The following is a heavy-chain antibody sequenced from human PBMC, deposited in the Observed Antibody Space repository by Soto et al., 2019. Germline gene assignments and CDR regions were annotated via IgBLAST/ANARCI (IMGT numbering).Heavy chain of an antibody. J-gene: IGHJ4*02. V-gene: IGHV1-69*13. CDR3: AGDYYDTSGYYYCY. D-gene: IGHD3-22*01. CDR1: GGTFSSYA. CDR2: IIPVFGTT. Sequence: GASVKVSCKASGGTFSSYAISWVRQAPGQGLEWLGGIIPVFGTTNYAQKLQGRVTITADESTSTSYMELSSLRSDDTAVFYCAGDYYDTSGYYYCYWGQGTLVTVSS.